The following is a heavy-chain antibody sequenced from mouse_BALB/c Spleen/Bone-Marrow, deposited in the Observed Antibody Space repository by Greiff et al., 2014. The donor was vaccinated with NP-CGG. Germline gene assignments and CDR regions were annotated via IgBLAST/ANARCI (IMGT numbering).Heavy chain of an antibody. CDR1: GYRFSSFW. CDR3: AREGAFYGNPFDF. V-gene: IGHV1-9*01. Sequence: VQLQQSGAEVMKSGASVKISCRAPGYRFSSFWIEWIKQRPGHGLEWIGKILPGSGSTNYNEKFKGKATLSADTSSNTAYMQLSSLTSEDSAVYFCAREGAFYGNPFDFWGQGTTLTVSS. CDR2: ILPGSGST. J-gene: IGHJ2*01. D-gene: IGHD2-10*01.